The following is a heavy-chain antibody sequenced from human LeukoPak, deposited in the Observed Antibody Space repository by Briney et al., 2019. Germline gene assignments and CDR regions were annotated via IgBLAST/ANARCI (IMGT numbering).Heavy chain of an antibody. Sequence: ASVKVSCKASGYTFAKFYIHWVRQAPGQGLEWMGWISAYNGNTNYAQKLQGRVTMTTGTSTSTAYMELRSLRSDDTAVYYCARVVGGNPYYFDYWGQGTLVTVSS. CDR1: GYTFAKFY. CDR2: ISAYNGNT. D-gene: IGHD4-23*01. V-gene: IGHV1-18*04. J-gene: IGHJ4*02. CDR3: ARVVGGNPYYFDY.